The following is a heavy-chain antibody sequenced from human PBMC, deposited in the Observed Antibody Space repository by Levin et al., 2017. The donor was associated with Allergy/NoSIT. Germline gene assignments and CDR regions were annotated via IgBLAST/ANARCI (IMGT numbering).Heavy chain of an antibody. J-gene: IGHJ6*02. V-gene: IGHV3-20*04. CDR1: GFTFDDYG. CDR3: AREGGRSYDSSGYWVKYYYYYGMDV. Sequence: RPGGSLRLSCAASGFTFDDYGMSWVRQAPGKGLEWVSGINWNGGSTGYADSVKGRFTISRDNAKNSLYLQMNSLRAEDTALYYCAREGGRSYDSSGYWVKYYYYYGMDVWGQGTTVTVSS. CDR2: INWNGGST. D-gene: IGHD3-22*01.